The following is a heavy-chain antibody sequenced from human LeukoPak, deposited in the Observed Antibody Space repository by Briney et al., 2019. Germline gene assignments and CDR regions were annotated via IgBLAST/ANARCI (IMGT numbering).Heavy chain of an antibody. CDR3: ASRGGRGYSYGLFDY. D-gene: IGHD5-18*01. J-gene: IGHJ4*02. CDR2: ISSSSSTI. CDR1: GFSFSTYS. V-gene: IGHV3-48*02. Sequence: GGSLRLSCAASGFSFSTYSMNWAREAPGEGLEWVSYISSSSSTIYYADSVKGRFTISRDNAKNSLYLQMNSLRDEDTAVYYCASRGGRGYSYGLFDYWGQGTLVAVSS.